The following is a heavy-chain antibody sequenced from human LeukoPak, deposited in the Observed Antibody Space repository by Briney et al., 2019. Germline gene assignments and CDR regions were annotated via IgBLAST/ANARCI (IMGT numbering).Heavy chain of an antibody. Sequence: SVKVSCKASRGTFSSYAISWVRQAPGQGLEWMGRIIPILGIANYAQKFQGRVTITADKSTSTAYMELSGLRSEDTAVYYCARLGLSDAFDIWGQGTMVTVSS. D-gene: IGHD6-13*01. CDR3: ARLGLSDAFDI. CDR2: IIPILGIA. V-gene: IGHV1-69*04. CDR1: RGTFSSYA. J-gene: IGHJ3*02.